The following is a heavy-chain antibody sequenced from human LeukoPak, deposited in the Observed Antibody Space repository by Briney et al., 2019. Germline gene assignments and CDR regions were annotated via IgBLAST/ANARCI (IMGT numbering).Heavy chain of an antibody. V-gene: IGHV4-4*09. D-gene: IGHD1-26*01. CDR1: GGSISSYY. CDR3: ARHASGSYYYYYMDV. Sequence: SETLSLTCTVSGGSISSYYWSWIRQPPGKGLEWIGYIYTSGSTNYNPSLKSRVTISVDTSKNQFSLKLSPVTAADTAVYYCARHASGSYYYYYMDVWGKGTTVTVSS. J-gene: IGHJ6*03. CDR2: IYTSGST.